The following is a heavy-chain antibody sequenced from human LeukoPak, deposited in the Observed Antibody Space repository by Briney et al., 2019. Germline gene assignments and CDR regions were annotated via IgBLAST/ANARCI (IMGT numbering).Heavy chain of an antibody. V-gene: IGHV1-18*01. CDR2: INAYNGNT. CDR1: GYTFTYYV. J-gene: IGHJ4*02. Sequence: ASVKVSFKTSGYTFTYYVISWVRQAPGQELEWMGWINAYNGNTNDAQKFQGRVTMTTDTSTSTAYMELRSLRSDDTAVYYCARGEKPYDYWGQGTLVSVSS. D-gene: IGHD1-26*01. CDR3: ARGEKPYDY.